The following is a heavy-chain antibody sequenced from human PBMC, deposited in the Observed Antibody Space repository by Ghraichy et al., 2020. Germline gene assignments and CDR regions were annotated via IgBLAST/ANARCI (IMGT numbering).Heavy chain of an antibody. CDR3: AKAVVGTRDAFDI. Sequence: SETLSLTCTVSGDSISTYYWNWIRQPPGKGLEWIGYIYYSGRSDNNPSLKGRVTISVDTSKNQFSLKLSSVTAADTAVYYCAKAVVGTRDAFDIWGQGTMVTVSS. J-gene: IGHJ3*02. CDR1: GDSISTYY. D-gene: IGHD6-19*01. V-gene: IGHV4-59*08. CDR2: IYYSGRS.